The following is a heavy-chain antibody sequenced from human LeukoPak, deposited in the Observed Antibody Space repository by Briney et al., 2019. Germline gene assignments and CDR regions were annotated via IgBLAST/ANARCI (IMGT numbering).Heavy chain of an antibody. J-gene: IGHJ4*02. Sequence: GGSLRLSCAASGFIFSNYFMMWARQAPGKGLEWVANIKEDGSEKYYVDSVKGRFTISRDNAKNSLYLQMNSLRAEDTAVYYCASHAGYWGQGTLVTVSS. CDR1: GFIFSNYF. V-gene: IGHV3-7*03. CDR3: ASHAGY. CDR2: IKEDGSEK.